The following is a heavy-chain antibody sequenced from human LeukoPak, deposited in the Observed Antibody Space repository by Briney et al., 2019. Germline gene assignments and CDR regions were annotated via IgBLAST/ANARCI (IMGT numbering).Heavy chain of an antibody. CDR2: ISGSGGST. J-gene: IGHJ6*04. D-gene: IGHD6-13*01. CDR3: AKGTAAAAHYYYYYGMDV. V-gene: IGHV3-23*01. CDR1: GFTFSSYA. Sequence: GGPLRLSRAASGFTFSSYAMSWVRQAPGKGLEWVSAISGSGGSTYYADSVKGRFTISRDNSKNTLYLQMNSLRAEDTAVYYCAKGTAAAAHYYYYYGMDVWGKGTTVTVSS.